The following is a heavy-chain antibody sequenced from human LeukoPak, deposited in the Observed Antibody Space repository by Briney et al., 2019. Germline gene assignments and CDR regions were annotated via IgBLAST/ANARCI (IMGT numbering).Heavy chain of an antibody. V-gene: IGHV3-30*02. CDR1: GFTFSSYG. CDR3: AKGGTRWELTNEYFQH. J-gene: IGHJ1*01. D-gene: IGHD1-26*01. Sequence: GGSLRLSCAASGFTFSSYGMHWVRQAPGKGLEWVAFIRYDGSNKYYADSVKGRFTISRDNSKNTLYLQMNSLRAEDTAVYYCAKGGTRWELTNEYFQHWGQGTLVTVSS. CDR2: IRYDGSNK.